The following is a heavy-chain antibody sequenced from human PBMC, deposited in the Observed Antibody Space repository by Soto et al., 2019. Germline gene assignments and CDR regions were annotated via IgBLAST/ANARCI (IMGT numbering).Heavy chain of an antibody. D-gene: IGHD2-15*01. V-gene: IGHV4-30-4*01. J-gene: IGHJ4*02. CDR2: IYYSGST. Sequence: SETLSLTCTVSGGSISSGDYYWSWIRQPPGKGLEWIGYIYYSGSTYYNPSLKSRVTISVDTSKNQFSLKLSSVTAADTAVYYCAREETYLLGSCVYWGQGTLVTVSS. CDR1: GGSISSGDYY. CDR3: AREETYLLGSCVY.